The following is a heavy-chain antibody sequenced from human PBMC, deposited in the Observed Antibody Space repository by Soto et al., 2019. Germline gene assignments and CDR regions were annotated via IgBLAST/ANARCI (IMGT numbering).Heavy chain of an antibody. V-gene: IGHV1-18*01. Sequence: KSLLASVKVSCKASGYTFTSYGISWVRQAPGQGLEWMGWISAYNGNTNYAQRLQGRVTMTTDTSTSTAYMELRSLRSDDTAVYYCAISSSKRITIFGVVQNWFDPWGQGTLVTVSS. CDR2: ISAYNGNT. D-gene: IGHD3-3*01. CDR3: AISSSKRITIFGVVQNWFDP. CDR1: GYTFTSYG. J-gene: IGHJ5*02.